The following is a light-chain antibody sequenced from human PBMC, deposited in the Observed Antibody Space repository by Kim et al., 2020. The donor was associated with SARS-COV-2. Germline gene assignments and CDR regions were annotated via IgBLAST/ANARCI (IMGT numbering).Light chain of an antibody. J-gene: IGLJ3*02. CDR1: SLRTYH. CDR2: DKN. V-gene: IGLV3-19*01. CDR3: ISRDSYANQWG. Sequence: AWGQTVRITCQGDSLRTYHASWYQQEPGQAPILVMYDKNKRPSGIPDRFSGSSSGNTASLTITGAQAEDEADYYCISRDSYANQWGFGSGPMLTVL.